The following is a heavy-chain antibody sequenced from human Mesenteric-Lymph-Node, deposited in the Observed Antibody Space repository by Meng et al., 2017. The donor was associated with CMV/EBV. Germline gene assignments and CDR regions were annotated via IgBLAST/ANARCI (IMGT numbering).Heavy chain of an antibody. V-gene: IGHV7-4-1*02. J-gene: IGHJ4*02. Sequence: VSCKTSGYTFTNYGITWVRQAPGQGLEWMGWINTKTGAPTYAQGFTGRFVFSLDTSVTTAYLQITSLKAEDTAVYYCARSSGYSEYWGQGTLVTVSS. CDR1: GYTFTNYG. CDR2: INTKTGAP. CDR3: ARSSGYSEY. D-gene: IGHD3-22*01.